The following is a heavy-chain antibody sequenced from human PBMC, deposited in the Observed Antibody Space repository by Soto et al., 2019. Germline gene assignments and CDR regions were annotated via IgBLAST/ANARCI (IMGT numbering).Heavy chain of an antibody. J-gene: IGHJ4*02. CDR2: INIGGSAA. D-gene: IGHD1-1*01. V-gene: IGHV3-74*01. CDR3: GRGTNDWDGIDY. Sequence: EVQLVESGGGLVQPGGSLRLSCAASGFTFSNYWMHWVRLPPGKGLLWVSRINIGGSAANYAGSVEGRFTVSRDDAKNTLYLQMNSLRDDDTAVYYWGRGTNDWDGIDYWGQGAPVTVSS. CDR1: GFTFSNYW.